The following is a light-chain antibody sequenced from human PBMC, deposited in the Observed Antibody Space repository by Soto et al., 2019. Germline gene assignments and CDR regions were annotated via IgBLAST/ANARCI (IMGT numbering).Light chain of an antibody. CDR3: HQYNRFPRT. Sequence: DIQMTQSPSTLSASVGDRVTITCRASQSISSWLAWYQQKPGKAPKLLIYKASTLKSGVPSRFSGSGSGTEFTLTISSLQPDDFATYYCHQYNRFPRTFGQGTKVDIK. J-gene: IGKJ1*01. V-gene: IGKV1-5*03. CDR1: QSISSW. CDR2: KAS.